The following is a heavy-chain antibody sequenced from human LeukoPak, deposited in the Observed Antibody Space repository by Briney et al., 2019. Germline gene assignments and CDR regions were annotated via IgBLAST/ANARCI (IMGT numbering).Heavy chain of an antibody. D-gene: IGHD6-19*01. CDR2: IYTSGNT. V-gene: IGHV4-4*07. Sequence: SETLSLTCTVSGDSISSYYWSWIRQPAGKGLKWIGRIYTSGNTNYNPPLKSRATISVDKSKNQFSLKLSSVTAADTAVYYCARVSSGRTNFDYWGQGTLVTVSS. CDR3: ARVSSGRTNFDY. CDR1: GDSISSYY. J-gene: IGHJ4*02.